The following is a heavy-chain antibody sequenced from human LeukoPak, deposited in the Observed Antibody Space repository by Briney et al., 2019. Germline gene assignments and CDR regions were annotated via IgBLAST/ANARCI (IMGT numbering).Heavy chain of an antibody. J-gene: IGHJ4*02. Sequence: TSETLSLTCAVYGGSFSGYYWNWIRQPPGKGLEWIGEINHSGSTNYNPSLKSRVTISVDTSKNQFSLKLSSVTAADTAVYYCARSYGAFDYWGQGTLVTVSS. V-gene: IGHV4-34*01. CDR3: ARSYGAFDY. CDR1: GGSFSGYY. CDR2: INHSGST. D-gene: IGHD5-18*01.